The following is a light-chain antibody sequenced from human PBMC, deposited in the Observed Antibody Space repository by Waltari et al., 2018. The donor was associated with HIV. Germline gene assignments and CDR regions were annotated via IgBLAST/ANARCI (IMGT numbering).Light chain of an antibody. V-gene: IGLV3-9*01. CDR1: SIGSKS. J-gene: IGLJ1*01. CDR3: QVWDKNTGI. CDR2: GDT. Sequence: SYELTQPLSVSVALGQTAKVPCGGDSIGSKSVQWYQQKPGPAPVMVIYGDTNRPSGIPERFSGSNSGNTATLSISSAQAGDEADYYCQVWDKNTGIFGTGTKVTVL.